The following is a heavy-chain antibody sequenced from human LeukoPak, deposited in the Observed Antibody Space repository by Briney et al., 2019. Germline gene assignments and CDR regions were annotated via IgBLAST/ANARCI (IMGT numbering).Heavy chain of an antibody. Sequence: ASVKVSCKASGGTFSSYAISWVRQAPGQGLEWMGRIIPILGIANYAQKFQGRVTITADKSTSTAYMELSSLRSEDTAVYYCARASVDTAMVLNWFDPWGRGTLVTVSS. V-gene: IGHV1-69*04. CDR3: ARASVDTAMVLNWFDP. J-gene: IGHJ5*02. CDR1: GGTFSSYA. CDR2: IIPILGIA. D-gene: IGHD5-18*01.